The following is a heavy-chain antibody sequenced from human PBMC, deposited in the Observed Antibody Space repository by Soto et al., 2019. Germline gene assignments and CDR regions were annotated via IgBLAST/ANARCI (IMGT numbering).Heavy chain of an antibody. D-gene: IGHD3-22*01. CDR1: DYSVSSNTDY. V-gene: IGHV4-39*07. CDR2: IYYGGST. J-gene: IGHJ5*01. Sequence: SETRSLTWPFSDYSVSSNTDYWVWLLQPPGKGLEWIGSIYYGGSTFYSPSLKSRVTISLDTSKNQFSLTLSAVTAADTAMYYCSTRAYDTNGYYRFDPWGQGNLVNVSS. CDR3: STRAYDTNGYYRFDP.